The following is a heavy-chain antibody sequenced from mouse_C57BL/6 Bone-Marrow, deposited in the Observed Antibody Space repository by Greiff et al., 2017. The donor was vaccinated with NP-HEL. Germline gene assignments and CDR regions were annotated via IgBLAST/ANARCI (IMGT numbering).Heavy chain of an antibody. V-gene: IGHV1-55*01. CDR1: GYTFTSYC. J-gene: IGHJ2*01. D-gene: IGHD1-3*01. CDR3: ARKTNL. CDR2: IYPGRGST. Sequence: PLAELAPPGASVKMSSPAPGYTFTSYCINRVKQRPGQGLYRIGDIYPGRGSTNYNEKFTSKDTLTVDTSSSTAYMQLSSLTSEDSAVYYCARKTNLWGQGTTLTVSS.